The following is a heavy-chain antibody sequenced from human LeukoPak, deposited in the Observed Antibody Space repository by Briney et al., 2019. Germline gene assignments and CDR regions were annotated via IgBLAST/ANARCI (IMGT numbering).Heavy chain of an antibody. V-gene: IGHV3-23*01. CDR3: ASPYYDFWSGYSSDAYYFDY. Sequence: GGSLRLSCAASGFTFSSYAMSWARPAPGKGLEWVSAISGSGGSTYYADSVKGRFTISRDNSKNTLYLQMNSLRAEDTAVYYCASPYYDFWSGYSSDAYYFDYWGQGTLVTVSS. CDR1: GFTFSSYA. D-gene: IGHD3-3*01. CDR2: ISGSGGST. J-gene: IGHJ4*02.